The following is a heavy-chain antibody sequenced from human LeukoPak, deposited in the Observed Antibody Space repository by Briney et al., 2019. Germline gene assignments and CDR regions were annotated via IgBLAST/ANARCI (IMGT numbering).Heavy chain of an antibody. J-gene: IGHJ5*02. CDR1: GGSFSGYY. Sequence: PSETLSLTCAVYGGSFSGYYWSWIRQPPGKGLEWIGEINHSGSTNYNPSLKSRVTISVDTSKNQFSLKLSSVTAADTAVFYCARRVVVVPAAIGKSVGWFDPWGQGTLVTVSS. V-gene: IGHV4-34*01. D-gene: IGHD2-2*01. CDR2: INHSGST. CDR3: ARRVVVVPAAIGKSVGWFDP.